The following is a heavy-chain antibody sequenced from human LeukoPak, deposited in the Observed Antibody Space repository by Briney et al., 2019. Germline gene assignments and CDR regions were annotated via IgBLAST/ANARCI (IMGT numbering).Heavy chain of an antibody. CDR2: ISGSGGST. V-gene: IGHV3-23*01. Sequence: PGGSLRLSCAASGFTFSDYYMSWVRQAPGKGLEWVSAISGSGGSTYYADSVKGRFTISRDNSKNTLYLQMNSLRAEDTAVYYCAKAQGVVAATTVIDYWGQGTLVTVSS. J-gene: IGHJ4*02. CDR1: GFTFSDYY. D-gene: IGHD2-15*01. CDR3: AKAQGVVAATTVIDY.